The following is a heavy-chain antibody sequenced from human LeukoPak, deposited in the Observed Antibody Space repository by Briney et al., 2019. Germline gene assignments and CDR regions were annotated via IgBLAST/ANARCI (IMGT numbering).Heavy chain of an antibody. Sequence: ASVKVSCKASGGTFSSYAISWVRQAPGQGLEWMGRIIPIFGTANYAQKFQGRVTITTDESTSTAYMELSSLRSEDMAVYYCARVGYCSGGSCPGDAFDIWGQGTMVTVSS. V-gene: IGHV1-69*05. CDR2: IIPIFGTA. CDR1: GGTFSSYA. D-gene: IGHD2-15*01. J-gene: IGHJ3*02. CDR3: ARVGYCSGGSCPGDAFDI.